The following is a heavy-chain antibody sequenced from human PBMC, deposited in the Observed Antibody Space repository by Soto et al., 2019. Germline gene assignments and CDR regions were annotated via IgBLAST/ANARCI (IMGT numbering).Heavy chain of an antibody. D-gene: IGHD4-17*01. CDR1: GYTFTSYG. CDR2: ISAYNGNT. Sequence: QVQLVQSGAEVKKPGASVKVSCKASGYTFTSYGISWVRQAPGQGLEWMGWISAYNGNTNYAQKLQGRVTMTTDTPTSTAYMELRSLRSDDTAVYYCARVHYGGNSPLWFDPWGQGTLVTVSS. J-gene: IGHJ5*02. CDR3: ARVHYGGNSPLWFDP. V-gene: IGHV1-18*01.